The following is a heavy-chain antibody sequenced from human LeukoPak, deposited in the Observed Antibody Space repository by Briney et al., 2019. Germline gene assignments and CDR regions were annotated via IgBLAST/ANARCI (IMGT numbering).Heavy chain of an antibody. V-gene: IGHV1-2*02. D-gene: IGHD2-21*01. CDR3: ARGTVVIDDY. CDR1: GYTFTDYY. CDR2: INPNSGGT. J-gene: IGHJ4*02. Sequence: ASVKVSCKASGYTFTDYYMHWVRQAPGQGLEWMGWINPNSGGTNYAQKFRGRATMTRDTSISTVSMELSRLRSDDTAVYYCARGTVVIDDYWGQGTLVTVSS.